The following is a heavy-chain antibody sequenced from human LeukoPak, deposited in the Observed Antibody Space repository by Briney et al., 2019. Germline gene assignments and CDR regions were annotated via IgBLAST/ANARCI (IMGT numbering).Heavy chain of an antibody. CDR2: ISSSSSYV. J-gene: IGHJ3*02. V-gene: IGHV3-21*01. Sequence: RTLSLSCAASGFTFSSYSINWVRQAPGQGLEWVSSISSSSSYVSYASTRKGRFTIARDNTKNTLDLQMNRLRAAPRARHCFARDWYYNSDAFDIWGQGTMVTVSS. CDR3: ARDWYYNSDAFDI. CDR1: GFTFSSYS. D-gene: IGHD1-20*01.